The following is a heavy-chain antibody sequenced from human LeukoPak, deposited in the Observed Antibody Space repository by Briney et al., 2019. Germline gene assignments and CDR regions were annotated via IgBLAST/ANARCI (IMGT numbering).Heavy chain of an antibody. Sequence: PSETLSLTCTVSGGSISSYSWSWIRQPAGKGLEWIGHIYTIGSTNYNPSLKSRVTMSVDTSMNQFSLRLSSVTAADTAVYYCARAANIVGATIFDYWGQGTLVTVSS. V-gene: IGHV4-4*07. J-gene: IGHJ4*02. CDR1: GGSISSYS. D-gene: IGHD1-26*01. CDR2: IYTIGST. CDR3: ARAANIVGATIFDY.